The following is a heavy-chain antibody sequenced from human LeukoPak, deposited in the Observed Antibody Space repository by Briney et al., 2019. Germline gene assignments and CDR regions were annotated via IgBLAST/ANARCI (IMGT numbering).Heavy chain of an antibody. D-gene: IGHD6-19*01. CDR1: GGSISSYY. V-gene: IGHV4-4*07. Sequence: SETLSLTGTVSGGSISSYYWSWIWQPAGKGLEWIGRIYTSGSTNYNPSLKSRVTMSVDTSKNQFSLKLSSVTAADTAVYYCAREGSGWYYYYYMDVWGKGTTVTVSS. J-gene: IGHJ6*03. CDR2: IYTSGST. CDR3: AREGSGWYYYYYMDV.